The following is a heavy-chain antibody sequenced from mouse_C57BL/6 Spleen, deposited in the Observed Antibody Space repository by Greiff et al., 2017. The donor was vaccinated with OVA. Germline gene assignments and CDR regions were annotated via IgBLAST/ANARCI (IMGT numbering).Heavy chain of an antibody. CDR2: ISYDGSN. V-gene: IGHV3-6*01. Sequence: EVKLVESGPGLVKPSQSLSLTCSVTGYSITSGYYWNWIRQFPGNKLEWMGYISYDGSNNYNPSLKNRISITRDTSKNQFFLKLNSVTTEDTATYYCARAPFYGDWYFDVWGTGTTVTVSS. CDR1: GYSITSGYY. CDR3: ARAPFYGDWYFDV. D-gene: IGHD1-1*01. J-gene: IGHJ1*03.